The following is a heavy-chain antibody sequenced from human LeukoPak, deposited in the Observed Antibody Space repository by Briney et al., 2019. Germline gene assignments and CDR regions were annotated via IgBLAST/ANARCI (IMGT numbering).Heavy chain of an antibody. CDR3: ARGLLDFYYYYYMDV. Sequence: SETLSLTCTVSGYSISSGYYWGWIRQPPGKGLEWIGIIYHSGSTYYNPSLKSRVTISVDTSKNQFSLKLSSVTAADTAVYYCARGLLDFYYYYYMDVWGKGTTVTVSS. CDR1: GYSISSGYY. V-gene: IGHV4-38-2*02. D-gene: IGHD2-15*01. J-gene: IGHJ6*03. CDR2: IYHSGST.